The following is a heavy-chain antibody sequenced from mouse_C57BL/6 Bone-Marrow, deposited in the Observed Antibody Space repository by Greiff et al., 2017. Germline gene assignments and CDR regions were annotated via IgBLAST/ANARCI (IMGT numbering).Heavy chain of an antibody. V-gene: IGHV1-81*01. CDR1: GYTFTSYG. Sequence: QVQLKQSGAELARPGASVKLSCKASGYTFTSYGISWVKQRTGQGLEWIGEIYPRSGNTYYNEKFKGKATLTADKSSSTAYMELRSLTSEDSAVYFCATYGYRWYFGVWGTGTTVTVSS. CDR2: IYPRSGNT. CDR3: ATYGYRWYFGV. D-gene: IGHD2-2*01. J-gene: IGHJ1*03.